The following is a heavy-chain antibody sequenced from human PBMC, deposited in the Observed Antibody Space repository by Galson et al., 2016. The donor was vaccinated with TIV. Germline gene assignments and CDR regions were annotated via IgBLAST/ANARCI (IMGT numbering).Heavy chain of an antibody. D-gene: IGHD3-16*01. CDR2: IKQDGSEK. V-gene: IGHV3-7*03. CDR3: ARGRGGEYFDY. J-gene: IGHJ4*02. Sequence: SLRLSCAASEFAFANFWMTWVRQAPGKGPEWVANIKQDGSEKYYVDSVKGRFTISRDNAKNSVYLQMDSLRADDTAVYYCARGRGGEYFDYWGQGTLVSVSS. CDR1: EFAFANFW.